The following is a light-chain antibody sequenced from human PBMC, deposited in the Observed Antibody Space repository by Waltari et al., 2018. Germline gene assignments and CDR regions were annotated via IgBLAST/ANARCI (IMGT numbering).Light chain of an antibody. CDR3: CSYAGSDTFHYV. J-gene: IGLJ1*01. V-gene: IGLV2-23*02. CDR2: TIN. CDR1: DNDVGRYKL. Sequence: HSALTQPASVSGSPGQSITISCTGSDNDVGRYKLVSWHQHHPGKAPKLLIYTINTRPSGVSNRFSGSKSGNTASLTISGLQIEDEAYYHCCSYAGSDTFHYVFGSGTQVTVL.